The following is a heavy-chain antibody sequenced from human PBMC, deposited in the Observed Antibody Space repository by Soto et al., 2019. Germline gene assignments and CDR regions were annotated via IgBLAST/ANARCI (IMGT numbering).Heavy chain of an antibody. CDR2: ISGSGGDT. CDR1: GFTFGNFA. D-gene: IGHD6-19*01. CDR3: ARTESSGWSTRYGMDV. J-gene: IGHJ6*02. Sequence: GGSLRLSCAVSGFTFGNFAMTWVRQAPGKGLEWVSGISGSGGDTYYADSVKGRFTISRDNSKNTLYLQMSSLRAEDTATFYCARTESSGWSTRYGMDVWGQGTTVTVSS. V-gene: IGHV3-23*01.